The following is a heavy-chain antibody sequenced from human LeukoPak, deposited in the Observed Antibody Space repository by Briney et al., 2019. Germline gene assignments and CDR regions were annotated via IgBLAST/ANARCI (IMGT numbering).Heavy chain of an antibody. CDR3: ARTTIFRVVTRGNWFDS. CDR1: GGSFSGYY. CDR2: INHSGST. Sequence: SETLSLTCAVYGGSFSGYYWSWIRQPPGKGLEWIGEINHSGSTNYNPSLKSRVTISVDTSKNQFSLKLSSVTAADTAVYYCARTTIFRVVTRGNWFDSWGQGTLVTVSS. D-gene: IGHD3-3*01. V-gene: IGHV4-34*01. J-gene: IGHJ5*01.